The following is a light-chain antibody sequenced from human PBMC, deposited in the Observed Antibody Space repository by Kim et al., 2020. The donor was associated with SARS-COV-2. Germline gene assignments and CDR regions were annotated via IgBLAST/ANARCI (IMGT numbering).Light chain of an antibody. J-gene: IGLJ2*01. V-gene: IGLV6-57*04. CDR3: QSYNWDNVL. CDR1: SGSIDDNY. Sequence: NFTLTQPHSVSESPGKTVTISCTRSSGSIDDNYVQWYQQRPGGVPTAVIYEDDQRPSGVSDRFSGSIDNSSNSASLTISGLRTEDEADYYCQSYNWDNVLFGGGTQLTVL. CDR2: EDD.